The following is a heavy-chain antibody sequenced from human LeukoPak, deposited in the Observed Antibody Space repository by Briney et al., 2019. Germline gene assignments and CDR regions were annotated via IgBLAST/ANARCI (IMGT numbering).Heavy chain of an antibody. CDR3: AKDSQFYYDSSGYFY. CDR2: ISGSGGST. CDR1: GFTFSSYA. D-gene: IGHD3-22*01. Sequence: PGGSLRLSCAASGFTFSSYAMSWVRQAPGKGLEWVSAISGSGGSTYYADSVKGRFTISRDNSKNTLYLQMNSLRAEDTAVYYCAKDSQFYYDSSGYFYWGQGTLVTVSS. J-gene: IGHJ4*02. V-gene: IGHV3-23*01.